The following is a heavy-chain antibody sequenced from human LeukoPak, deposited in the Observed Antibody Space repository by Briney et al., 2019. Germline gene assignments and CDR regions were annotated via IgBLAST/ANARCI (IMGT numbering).Heavy chain of an antibody. Sequence: GGSLRLSCAASGFTFSSCGMHWVRQAPGKGLEWVAVIWFDGSNKFYRDSVRGRFTISRDDSKNTVYLEMNSLRAEDTAGCYCAKDLFNSWHSGSPPPYGMDVWGQGTTVTVSS. CDR1: GFTFSSCG. CDR3: AKDLFNSWHSGSPPPYGMDV. CDR2: IWFDGSNK. V-gene: IGHV3-30*02. D-gene: IGHD3-10*01. J-gene: IGHJ6*02.